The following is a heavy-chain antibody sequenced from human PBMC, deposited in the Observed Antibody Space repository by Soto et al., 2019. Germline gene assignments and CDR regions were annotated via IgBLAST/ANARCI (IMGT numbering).Heavy chain of an antibody. D-gene: IGHD4-17*01. CDR1: GFTFGSYW. CDR3: AGLYADFTNFYY. CDR2: IKGEGRVK. J-gene: IGHJ4*02. V-gene: IGHV3-7*01. Sequence: EVQLVESGGGLVQPGGSLRLSCAASGFTFGSYWMSWVRQAPGQGLEWVASIKGEGRVKYYVDSVRGRFTISRDNTKNSLYLQLSSLRADDTALYYCAGLYADFTNFYYWGQGTLLTVSS.